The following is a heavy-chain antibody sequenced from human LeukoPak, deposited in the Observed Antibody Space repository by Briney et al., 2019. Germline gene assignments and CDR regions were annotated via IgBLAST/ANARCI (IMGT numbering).Heavy chain of an antibody. Sequence: GGSLRLSCAASGFTFSNYAMHWVRQAPGKGLEWVAVRSYDGSNKYYADSVKGRFTISRDNSKNTLYLQMNSLRAEDTAVYYCAKTATMVRGVPDYWGQGTLVTVSS. J-gene: IGHJ4*02. CDR1: GFTFSNYA. CDR2: RSYDGSNK. D-gene: IGHD3-10*01. V-gene: IGHV3-30*04. CDR3: AKTATMVRGVPDY.